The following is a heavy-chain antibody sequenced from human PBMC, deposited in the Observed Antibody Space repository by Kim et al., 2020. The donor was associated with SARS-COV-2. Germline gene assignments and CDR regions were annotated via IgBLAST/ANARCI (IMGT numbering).Heavy chain of an antibody. CDR2: ISFDGSDK. CDR3: AKARDIVVEPTAMGS. V-gene: IGHV3-30*18. D-gene: IGHD2-2*01. CDR1: GFTFSTYD. Sequence: GGSLRLSCAASGFTFSTYDMHWVRQAPGKGLEWVAIISFDGSDKYYADSVRGRFTISRDNSKNTLYLQMNSLRVEDMAIYYCAKARDIVVEPTAMGSWGQGTLVTISS. J-gene: IGHJ5*02.